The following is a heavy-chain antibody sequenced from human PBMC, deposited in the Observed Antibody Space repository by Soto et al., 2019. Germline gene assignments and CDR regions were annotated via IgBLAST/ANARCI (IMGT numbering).Heavy chain of an antibody. Sequence: ASVTVSCQASRYTFTSYYMHCVQQAPGQALEWMGIVNRRCGSTSYAQKIQGRVTMTKDTYTSTVYMELSRLRFEVTAVYYCEREKDATTFGVVRRCFHELWGMDAWGQGTTVTVSS. V-gene: IGHV1-46*01. D-gene: IGHD3-3*01. J-gene: IGHJ6*02. CDR1: RYTFTSYY. CDR3: EREKDATTFGVVRRCFHELWGMDA. CDR2: VNRRCGST.